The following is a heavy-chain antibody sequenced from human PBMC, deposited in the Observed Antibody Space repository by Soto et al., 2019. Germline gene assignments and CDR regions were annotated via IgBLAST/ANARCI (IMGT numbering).Heavy chain of an antibody. J-gene: IGHJ6*02. Sequence: EAQLLESGGGLVQPGGSLRLSCAASGFTFSSYAMSWVRQAPGKGLEWVSAISGSGGSTYYADSVKGRFTISRDNSKNTLYLQMNSLRAEDTAVYYCAKGGVATIVISYYYYGMDVWGQGTTVTVSS. CDR3: AKGGVATIVISYYYYGMDV. CDR2: ISGSGGST. D-gene: IGHD5-12*01. CDR1: GFTFSSYA. V-gene: IGHV3-23*01.